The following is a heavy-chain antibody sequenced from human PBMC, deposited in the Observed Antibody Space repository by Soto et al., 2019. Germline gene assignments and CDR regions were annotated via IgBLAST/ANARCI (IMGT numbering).Heavy chain of an antibody. J-gene: IGHJ4*02. D-gene: IGHD3-22*01. Sequence: SVKVSCKTSGYTFTAYGLAWLRQAPGQRPEWMGWVSTNDDRTNYAQKFQGRVTMTTDRSTTTTYMELRSLRADDTAVYYCTRELNTESSAYYSFAYWGQGTLVTV. V-gene: IGHV1-18*01. CDR3: TRELNTESSAYYSFAY. CDR1: GYTFTAYG. CDR2: VSTNDDRT.